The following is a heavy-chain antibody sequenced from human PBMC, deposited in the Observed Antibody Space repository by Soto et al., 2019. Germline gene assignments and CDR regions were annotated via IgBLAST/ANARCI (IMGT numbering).Heavy chain of an antibody. D-gene: IGHD3-3*02. CDR2: IVPTLRIT. CDR3: ATDGYGAGRVGVHF. CDR1: GGTSTIYT. Sequence: QVQLVQSGAEVKKPGASLRVSCETSGGTSTIYTITWVRQAPGQGLQWMGRIVPTLRITNYAQEFQGRLTRTADSSTSTANIELTSLTSEDTAVYYCATDGYGAGRVGVHFWGQGTLVTVSS. J-gene: IGHJ4*02. V-gene: IGHV1-69*08.